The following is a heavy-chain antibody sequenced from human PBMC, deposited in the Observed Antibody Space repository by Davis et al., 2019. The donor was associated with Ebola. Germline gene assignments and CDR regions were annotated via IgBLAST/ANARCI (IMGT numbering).Heavy chain of an antibody. J-gene: IGHJ6*03. D-gene: IGHD3-3*01. CDR1: GGSISSGDYY. V-gene: IGHV4-61*08. CDR3: ARANVLRFLEWLPDYYYYYYMDV. CDR2: IYYSGST. Sequence: PSETLSLTCTVSGGSISSGDYYWSWIRQPPGKGLEWIGYIYYSGSTNYNPSLKSRVTISVDTSKNQFSLKLSSVTAADTAVYYCARANVLRFLEWLPDYYYYYYMDVWGKGTTVTVSS.